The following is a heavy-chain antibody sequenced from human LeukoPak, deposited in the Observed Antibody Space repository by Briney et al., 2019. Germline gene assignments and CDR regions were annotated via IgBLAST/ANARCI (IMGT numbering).Heavy chain of an antibody. V-gene: IGHV4-31*03. J-gene: IGHJ4*02. D-gene: IGHD3-16*02. Sequence: PSETLSLTCTVSGGSISSGGYSWSWIRQHPGKGLEWIGYIYYSGSTYYNPSLKSRVTISVDTSKNQFSLKLSSVTAADTAVYYCARGNIGRFDYWGQGTLVTVPS. CDR2: IYYSGST. CDR1: GGSISSGGYS. CDR3: ARGNIGRFDY.